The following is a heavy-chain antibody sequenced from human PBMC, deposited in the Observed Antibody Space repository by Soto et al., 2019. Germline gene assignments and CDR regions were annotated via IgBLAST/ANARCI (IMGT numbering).Heavy chain of an antibody. Sequence: PSETLSLTYAVYGGYFSGYYWTWMRQPPGTGLEKIGEINHSGSTNYNSSLKSRVIISVDTSKNQFSLKLISVTAADTAMYYCVCIFSGGYSYGFYYYGMDVWGQGTTVS. D-gene: IGHD5-18*01. J-gene: IGHJ6*02. V-gene: IGHV4-34*01. CDR1: GGYFSGYY. CDR2: INHSGST. CDR3: VCIFSGGYSYGFYYYGMDV.